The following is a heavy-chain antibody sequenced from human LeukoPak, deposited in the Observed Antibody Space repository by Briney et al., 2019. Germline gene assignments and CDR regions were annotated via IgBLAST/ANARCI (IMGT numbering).Heavy chain of an antibody. J-gene: IGHJ5*02. Sequence: PGGSLRLSCAASGXTFSSYDMTWVRQAPGKGLEWVSGISGRGGFTYYADSVRGRFTISRDNSKNTLYLQINSLRAEDTAVYYCAKRVDSSGHNWFDPWGQGTLVTVSS. CDR2: ISGRGGFT. CDR1: GXTFSSYD. D-gene: IGHD3-22*01. CDR3: AKRVDSSGHNWFDP. V-gene: IGHV3-23*01.